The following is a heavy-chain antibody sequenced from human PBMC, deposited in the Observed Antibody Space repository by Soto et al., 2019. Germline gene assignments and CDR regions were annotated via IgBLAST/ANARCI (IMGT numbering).Heavy chain of an antibody. D-gene: IGHD4-4*01. Sequence: PGGSLRLSCAASGFTFSSYDMHWVRQATGKGLEWVSAIGTAGDTYYPGSVKGRFTISRENAKNSLYLQMNSLRAEDTAMYYCARDSRDGYSYYYYGMDVWGQGTTVTVSS. J-gene: IGHJ6*02. CDR1: GFTFSSYD. V-gene: IGHV3-13*04. CDR3: ARDSRDGYSYYYYGMDV. CDR2: IGTAGDT.